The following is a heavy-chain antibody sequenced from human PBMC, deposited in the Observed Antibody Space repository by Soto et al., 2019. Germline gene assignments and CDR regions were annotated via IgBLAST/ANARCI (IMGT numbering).Heavy chain of an antibody. V-gene: IGHV2-70*01. CDR2: IDWDDDK. Sequence: XGPTLVNPPQTLPLTCTFSFFSLITSGMCVSWIRQPPGKALEWLALIDWDDDKYYSTSLKTRLTISKDTSKNQVVLTMTNMDPVDTATYYCARIRKASPYYYHYGMDVWGQGTTVTVSS. CDR1: FFSLITSGMC. J-gene: IGHJ6*02. CDR3: ARIRKASPYYYHYGMDV.